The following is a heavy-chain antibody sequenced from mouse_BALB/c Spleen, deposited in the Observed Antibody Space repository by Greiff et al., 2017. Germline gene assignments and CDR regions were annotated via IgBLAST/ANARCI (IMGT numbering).Heavy chain of an antibody. J-gene: IGHJ2*01. D-gene: IGHD2-4*01. Sequence: EVQGVESGGDLVKPGGSLKLSCAASGFTFSSYGMSWVRQTPDKRLEWVATISSGGSYTYYPDSVKGRFTISRDNAKNTLYLQMSSLKSEDTAMYYCARPVDYSFDYWGQGTTLTVSS. CDR1: GFTFSSYG. CDR2: ISSGGSYT. V-gene: IGHV5-6*01. CDR3: ARPVDYSFDY.